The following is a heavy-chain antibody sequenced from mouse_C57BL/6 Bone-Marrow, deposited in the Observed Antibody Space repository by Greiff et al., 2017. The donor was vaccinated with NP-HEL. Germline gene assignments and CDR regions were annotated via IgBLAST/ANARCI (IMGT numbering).Heavy chain of an antibody. V-gene: IGHV5-6*01. D-gene: IGHD2-4*01. J-gene: IGHJ3*01. CDR1: GFTFSSYG. Sequence: EVMLVESGGDLVKPGGSLKLSCAASGFTFSSYGISWVRQTPDKRLEWVATISSGGSYPYYPDSVKGRFTISRDNAKNTLYLQMSSLKSEDTAMYYCASPYDYDVAWFAYWGRGTLVTVSA. CDR3: ASPYDYDVAWFAY. CDR2: ISSGGSYP.